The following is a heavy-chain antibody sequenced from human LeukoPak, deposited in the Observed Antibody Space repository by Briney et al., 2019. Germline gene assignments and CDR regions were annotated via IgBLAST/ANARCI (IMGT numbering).Heavy chain of an antibody. V-gene: IGHV4-59*01. CDR3: ARGNYYSFDP. D-gene: IGHD2-21*02. Sequence: PSETLSLTCTVSGDSISSNYWSWIRQPPGKGLEWIGYIYNSGSTNYNPSLKSRVTISVDTSKNQFSLKLSSVTAADTAVYYCARGNYYSFDPWGQGTLVTVSS. J-gene: IGHJ5*02. CDR2: IYNSGST. CDR1: GDSISSNY.